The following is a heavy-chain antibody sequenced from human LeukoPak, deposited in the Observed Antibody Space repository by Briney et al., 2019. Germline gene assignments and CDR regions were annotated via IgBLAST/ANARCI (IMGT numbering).Heavy chain of an antibody. V-gene: IGHV4-59*08. CDR2: IYYSGST. CDR3: ARHSGDNWFDP. D-gene: IGHD3-10*01. CDR1: GGSISSYY. Sequence: PSETLSLTCTVSGGSISSYYWSWIRQPPGKGLEWIGYIYYSGSTNYNPSLKSRVTISVDTSKNQFSLKLSSVTAADTAMYYCARHSGDNWFDPWGQGTLVTVSS. J-gene: IGHJ5*02.